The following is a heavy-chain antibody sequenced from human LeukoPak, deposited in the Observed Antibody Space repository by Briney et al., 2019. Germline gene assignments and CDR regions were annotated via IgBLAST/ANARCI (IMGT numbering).Heavy chain of an antibody. CDR1: GYTFTSYD. CDR3: ARVTSVGHRDN. CDR2: MNPNSGNT. V-gene: IGHV1-8*02. Sequence: AASVKVSCKASGYTFTSYDINWVRQATGQGLEWMGWMNPNSGNTGYAQKFQGRVTMTRSTSLSTAYMELSSLRSEDTAVYYCARVTSVGHRDNRGQGTLVTVSS. J-gene: IGHJ4*02. D-gene: IGHD1-26*01.